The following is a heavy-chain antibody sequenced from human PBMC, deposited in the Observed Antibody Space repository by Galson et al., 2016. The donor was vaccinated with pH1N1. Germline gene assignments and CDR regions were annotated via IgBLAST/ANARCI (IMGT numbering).Heavy chain of an antibody. D-gene: IGHD3-10*01. CDR2: INQSGST. V-gene: IGHV4-34*01. J-gene: IGHJ6*03. CDR3: ARMSRSPRPGGSGSLYMDV. Sequence: SETLSLTCAVSGASFSDFSWSWIRQPPGQGLEWIGEINQSGSTDYNPSSLKSRVTISVDTSKNQFSLQLRSVTAADTAVYFCARMSRSPRPGGSGSLYMDVWGKGTTVTVSS. CDR1: GASFSDFS.